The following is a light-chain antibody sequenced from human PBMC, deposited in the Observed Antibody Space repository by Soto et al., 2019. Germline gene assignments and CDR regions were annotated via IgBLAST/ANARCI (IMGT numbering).Light chain of an antibody. J-gene: IGKJ1*01. CDR3: QHFGSSTWT. CDR1: QRVNSNY. CDR2: SAS. V-gene: IGKV3-20*01. Sequence: PGGSATLSCRTSQRVNSNYLAWYQQRPGQAPRLLIYSASNRATGIPDRFSGSGSGTDFTLTISRLEPEDFAVYYCQHFGSSTWTFGQGTKVEIQ.